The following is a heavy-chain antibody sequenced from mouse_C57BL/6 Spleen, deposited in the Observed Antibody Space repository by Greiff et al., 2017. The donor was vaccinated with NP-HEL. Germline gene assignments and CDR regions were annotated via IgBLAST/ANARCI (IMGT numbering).Heavy chain of an antibody. D-gene: IGHD1-1*01. V-gene: IGHV1-76*01. CDR1: GYTFTDYY. J-gene: IGHJ2*01. CDR2: IYPGSGNT. Sequence: VQLQQSGAELVRPGASVKLSCKASGYTFTDYYINWVKQRPGQGLEWIARIYPGSGNTYYNEKFKGKATLTAEKSSSTAYMQLSSLTSEDSAVYFCAREGGSYFDYWGQGTTLTVSS. CDR3: AREGGSYFDY.